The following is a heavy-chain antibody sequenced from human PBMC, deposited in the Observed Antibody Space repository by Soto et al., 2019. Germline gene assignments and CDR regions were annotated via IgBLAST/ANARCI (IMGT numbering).Heavy chain of an antibody. CDR1: GYTFTSYG. V-gene: IGHV1-18*01. Sequence: ASVKVSCKASGYTFTSYGISWVRQAPGQGLEWMGWISAYNGNTNYAQKLQGRVTMTTDTSTSTAYMELRSLRSDDTAVYYCAGGTGYYDFWSGYARPTPYNWFDPWGQGTLVTVSS. CDR3: AGGTGYYDFWSGYARPTPYNWFDP. J-gene: IGHJ5*02. CDR2: ISAYNGNT. D-gene: IGHD3-3*01.